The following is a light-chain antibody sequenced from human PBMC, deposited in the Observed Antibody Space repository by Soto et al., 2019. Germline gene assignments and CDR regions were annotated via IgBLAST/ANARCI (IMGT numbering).Light chain of an antibody. Sequence: DIQMTQSPSSVSASVGDRVTIPCRASHGISSWLAWYQQTPGKAPKLLIYAASSLQSGVPSRFSGSGSGKEFTITLRSQPPEDFATYYFQQANSFPITFGGATKVEIK. CDR1: HGISSW. CDR2: AAS. CDR3: QQANSFPIT. J-gene: IGKJ4*01. V-gene: IGKV1-12*01.